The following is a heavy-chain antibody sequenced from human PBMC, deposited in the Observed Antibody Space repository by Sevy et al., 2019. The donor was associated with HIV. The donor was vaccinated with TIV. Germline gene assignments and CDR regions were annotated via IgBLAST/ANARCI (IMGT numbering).Heavy chain of an antibody. V-gene: IGHV3-30*02. J-gene: IGHJ3*02. D-gene: IGHD4-17*01. Sequence: GGSLRLSCAASGFTFSSSGMHWVRQAPGKGLEWVTFIRYDGTTKYYADSVKGRFTSSRDNSKSTLYLQMNSLRDEDTGVYFCAKLGSTTLTTSDAFDIWGQGTLVTVSS. CDR2: IRYDGTTK. CDR3: AKLGSTTLTTSDAFDI. CDR1: GFTFSSSG.